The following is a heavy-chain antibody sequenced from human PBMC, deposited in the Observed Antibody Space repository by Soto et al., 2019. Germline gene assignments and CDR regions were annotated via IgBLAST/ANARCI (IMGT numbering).Heavy chain of an antibody. V-gene: IGHV3-23*01. CDR2: IGDSGGTT. Sequence: LRLSFAASGFTFIYYAMGWVRQAPGEGLEWVSVIGDSGGTTFYTDSVKGRFTISRDNSKNTLYLQMSSLRAEDTAIYYCAKDATRSDGWYYFDYWGQGTLVTVSS. CDR3: AKDATRSDGWYYFDY. J-gene: IGHJ4*02. CDR1: GFTFIYYA. D-gene: IGHD6-19*01.